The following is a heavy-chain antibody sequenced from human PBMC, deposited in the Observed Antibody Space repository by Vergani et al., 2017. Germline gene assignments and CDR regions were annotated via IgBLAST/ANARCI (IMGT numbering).Heavy chain of an antibody. D-gene: IGHD2-21*01. V-gene: IGHV3-33*01. CDR2: IYYDGSKK. J-gene: IGHJ6*03. CDR3: VREGSYCGSTTCRNPSYVYYYHMDV. Sequence: QVQLVESGGGVVQPGRSLRLSCTSSGFTFSTYAMHWVRQAPDKGLEWVAIIYYDGSKKYYADSAKGRFTISRDNSRNTLDLLMSSLRAEDTAIYYCVREGSYCGSTTCRNPSYVYYYHMDVWGEGTTVTVSS. CDR1: GFTFSTYA.